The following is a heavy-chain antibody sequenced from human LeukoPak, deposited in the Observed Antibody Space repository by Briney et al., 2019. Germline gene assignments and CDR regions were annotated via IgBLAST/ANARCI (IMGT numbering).Heavy chain of an antibody. CDR2: IYYSGST. Sequence: PSETLSLTCAVYGGSFSGYYWSWIRQPPGKGLEWIGYIYYSGSTNYNPSLKSRVTISVDTSKNQFSLKLSSVTAADTAVYYCARPRSYSSSSGYGYWGQGTLVTVSS. CDR3: ARPRSYSSSSGYGY. D-gene: IGHD6-6*01. J-gene: IGHJ4*02. CDR1: GGSFSGYY. V-gene: IGHV4-59*08.